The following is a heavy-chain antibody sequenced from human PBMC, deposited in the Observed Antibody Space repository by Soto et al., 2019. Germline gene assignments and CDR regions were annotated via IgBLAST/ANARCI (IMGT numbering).Heavy chain of an antibody. V-gene: IGHV4-31*03. CDR3: ARATSFSGHHGY. Sequence: QLQLQESGPGLVKPSQTLSLACTVSGGSFSSGGYYWSWIRQLPGKGLEWIGYIYYSGSTYYNPSLKRRFTISLDTSKNQFSLKLRSVTAADTAVYYCARATSFSGHHGYWGQGTLVTVSS. CDR2: IYYSGST. J-gene: IGHJ4*02. D-gene: IGHD2-8*02. CDR1: GGSFSSGGYY.